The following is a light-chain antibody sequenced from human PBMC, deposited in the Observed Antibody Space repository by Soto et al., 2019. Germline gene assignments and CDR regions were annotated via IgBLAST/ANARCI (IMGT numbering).Light chain of an antibody. CDR1: QSVSSN. J-gene: IGKJ5*01. CDR3: QQHNDWPLT. Sequence: EIAMTQSPATLSVSPGESATLSCGASQSVSSNLAWYQQKPGQAPRLVIYGASTRATGIPARFSGSGSGTEFTLTISSLQSEDFAVYFCQQHNDWPLTFGQGTRLEIK. CDR2: GAS. V-gene: IGKV3-15*01.